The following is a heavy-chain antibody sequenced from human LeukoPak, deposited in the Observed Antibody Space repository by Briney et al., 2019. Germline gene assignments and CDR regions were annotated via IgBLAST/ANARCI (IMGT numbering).Heavy chain of an antibody. V-gene: IGHV3-33*01. Sequence: PGKSLTLSCAASGFTFRSYGMHWVRQAPGKGLEWVAVIWYDGSNKYYADSVKGRFTISSDNSENTLYLKMNSLRAEDTALYYCASDGIAVDRGIGYFDYWGQGTLVTVSS. CDR3: ASDGIAVDRGIGYFDY. D-gene: IGHD6-13*01. CDR1: GFTFRSYG. J-gene: IGHJ4*02. CDR2: IWYDGSNK.